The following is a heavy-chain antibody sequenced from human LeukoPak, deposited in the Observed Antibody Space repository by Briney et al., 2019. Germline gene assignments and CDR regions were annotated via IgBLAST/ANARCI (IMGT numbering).Heavy chain of an antibody. Sequence: SQTLSLTCAVPGGSISSGGYSRSWIRQPPRKGLEWIGLIYHRGSTYYNPTLKSRVTISVDRSKNQCSLKLSSVTAADTAVYYCARSASYTFLAAATRDAFDIWGQGTMVTVSS. CDR3: ARSASYTFLAAATRDAFDI. D-gene: IGHD6-13*01. CDR1: GGSISSGGYS. CDR2: IYHRGST. J-gene: IGHJ3*02. V-gene: IGHV4-30-2*01.